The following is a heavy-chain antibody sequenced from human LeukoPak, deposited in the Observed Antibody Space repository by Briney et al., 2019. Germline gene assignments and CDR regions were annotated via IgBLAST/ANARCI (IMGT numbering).Heavy chain of an antibody. CDR1: GFTFSGYG. D-gene: IGHD2-15*01. CDR2: ISYDGSDK. CDR3: AKDLDGYCSGDSCAFCDY. J-gene: IGHJ4*02. Sequence: GGSLRLSCVASGFTFSGYGMHWVRQAPGKGLEWVAFISYDGSDKYYADSVKGRFTVSRDNSKSTLYLQMNSLRAEDTAIYYCAKDLDGYCSGDSCAFCDYWGQGTLVTVSS. V-gene: IGHV3-30*02.